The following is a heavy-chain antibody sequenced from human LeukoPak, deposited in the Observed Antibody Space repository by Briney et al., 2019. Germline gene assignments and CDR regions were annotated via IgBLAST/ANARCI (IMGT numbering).Heavy chain of an antibody. CDR3: ARVVTMVRGVWLTTFDP. D-gene: IGHD3-10*01. J-gene: IGHJ5*02. V-gene: IGHV1-8*01. Sequence: ASVKVSCKASGYTFTSYDINWVRQATGQGLEWMGWMNPNSGNTGYAQKFQGRATMTRNTSISTAYMELSSLRSEDTAVYYCARVVTMVRGVWLTTFDPWGQGTLVTVSS. CDR2: MNPNSGNT. CDR1: GYTFTSYD.